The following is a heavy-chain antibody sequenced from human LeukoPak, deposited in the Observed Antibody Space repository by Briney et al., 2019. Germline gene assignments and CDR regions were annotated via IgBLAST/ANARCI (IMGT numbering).Heavy chain of an antibody. Sequence: PSETLSPTCAVSGYSISSGYYWGWIRQPPGKGLEWIGSIYHSGSTYYNPSLKSRVTISVDTSKNQFSLKLSSVTAADTAVYYCARDIGNGGSFSFDYWGQGTLVTVSS. CDR2: IYHSGST. V-gene: IGHV4-38-2*02. CDR3: ARDIGNGGSFSFDY. CDR1: GYSISSGYY. D-gene: IGHD1-26*01. J-gene: IGHJ4*02.